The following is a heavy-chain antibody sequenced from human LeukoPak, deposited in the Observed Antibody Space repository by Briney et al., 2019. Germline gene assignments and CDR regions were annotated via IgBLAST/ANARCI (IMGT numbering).Heavy chain of an antibody. J-gene: IGHJ4*02. CDR2: IWYDRSNK. Sequence: PGGSLRLSCAASGFTFSSYGMRWVRQAPGKGLEWVAVIWYDRSNKYYADSVKGRSTISRDNSKNTLYLQMNSLRAEDTAVYYCARGEYSSSWLDYWGQGTLVTVSS. CDR3: ARGEYSSSWLDY. D-gene: IGHD6-13*01. V-gene: IGHV3-33*01. CDR1: GFTFSSYG.